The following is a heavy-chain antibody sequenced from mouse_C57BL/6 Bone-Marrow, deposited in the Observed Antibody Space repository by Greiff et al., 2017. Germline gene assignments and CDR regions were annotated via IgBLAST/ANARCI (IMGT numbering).Heavy chain of an antibody. Sequence: VQLQQPGAELVKPGASVKLSCKASGFTFTSYWMHWVKQRPGQGLEWIGMINPNDGSTNYNEKFKSKATLTVDKSSSTAYMQLSSLTSEDSAVYYCARNNGIDYWGQGTTLTVSS. J-gene: IGHJ2*01. CDR3: ARNNGIDY. D-gene: IGHD1-2*01. CDR2: INPNDGST. CDR1: GFTFTSYW. V-gene: IGHV1-64*01.